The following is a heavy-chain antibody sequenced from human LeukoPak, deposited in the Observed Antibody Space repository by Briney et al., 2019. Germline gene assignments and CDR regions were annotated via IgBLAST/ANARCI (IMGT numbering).Heavy chain of an antibody. Sequence: SETLSLTCAVYGGSFSGYYWGWIRQPPGKGLEWIGSIYYSGSTYYSPSLKSRVTISVDTSKNQFSLKLSSVTAADTAVYYCARAGYSSSWYPGMRFDPWGQGTLVTVSS. J-gene: IGHJ5*02. CDR3: ARAGYSSSWYPGMRFDP. V-gene: IGHV4-34*01. CDR2: IYYSGST. CDR1: GGSFSGYY. D-gene: IGHD6-13*01.